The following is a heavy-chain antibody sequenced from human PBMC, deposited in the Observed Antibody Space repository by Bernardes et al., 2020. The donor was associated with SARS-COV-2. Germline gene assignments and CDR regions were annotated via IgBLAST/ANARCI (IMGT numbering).Heavy chain of an antibody. D-gene: IGHD3-3*01. CDR1: GGSFSGYY. CDR2: INHSGST. J-gene: IGHJ5*02. Sequence: SETLSLTCAVYGGSFSGYYWSWIRQPPGKGLEWIGEINHSGSTNYNPSLKSRVTISVDTSKNQFSLKLSPVTAADTAVYYCARGPGITIFGVARSLDPWGQGTLVTVSS. CDR3: ARGPGITIFGVARSLDP. V-gene: IGHV4-34*01.